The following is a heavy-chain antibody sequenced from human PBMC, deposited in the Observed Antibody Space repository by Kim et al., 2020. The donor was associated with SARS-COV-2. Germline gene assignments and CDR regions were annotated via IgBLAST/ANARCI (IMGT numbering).Heavy chain of an antibody. Sequence: DGKHKYYADSVRDRFTLSRDNSKNTLYLQMTSLTTEDTAVYYCATNGDPDYWGQGTLVTVSS. CDR3: ATNGDPDY. CDR2: DGKHK. J-gene: IGHJ4*02. V-gene: IGHV3-33*01. D-gene: IGHD4-17*01.